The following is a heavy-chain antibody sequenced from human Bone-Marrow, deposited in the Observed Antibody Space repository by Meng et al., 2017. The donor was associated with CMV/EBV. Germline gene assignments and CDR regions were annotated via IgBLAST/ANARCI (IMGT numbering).Heavy chain of an antibody. CDR2: IYPGDSDT. V-gene: IGHV5-51*01. J-gene: IGHJ5*02. CDR3: ARQAARLFMGWFDP. CDR1: GYNFTNYW. Sequence: GESLKISCKGSGYNFTNYWIGWVRQMPGKGLEWMGIIYPGDSDTRYSPSFQGQVTISADKTISTAYLQWSSLKASDTAMYYWARQAARLFMGWFDPWGQGTLVTVSS. D-gene: IGHD6-6*01.